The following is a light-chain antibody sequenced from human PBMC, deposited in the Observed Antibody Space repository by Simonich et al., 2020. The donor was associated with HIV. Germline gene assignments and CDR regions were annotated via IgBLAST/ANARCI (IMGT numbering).Light chain of an antibody. V-gene: IGKV1-5*03. CDR1: QSIDNW. CDR3: QQYNNYPKT. J-gene: IGKJ1*01. CDR2: EAS. Sequence: DIQMTQSPSTLSAHVGDRVTITCRASQSIDNWLAWYQQKPGKAPKLLIYEASSLQSVVPSRFSGSGSGAEFTLTISSLQPDDFATYYCQQYNNYPKTFGQGTKVEIK.